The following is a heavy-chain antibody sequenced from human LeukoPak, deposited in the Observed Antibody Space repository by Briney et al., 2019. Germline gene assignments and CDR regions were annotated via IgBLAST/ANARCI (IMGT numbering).Heavy chain of an antibody. Sequence: PSQTLALTSSASGGSISSDSYYWSWIRQPAGRGLEWIGRIYPSGSTNYNPSLKSRVTVSVDTSKNHFSLKLSSVTAADTAVYNCARVGSSWPHYYFDYWGQGTLVTVSS. CDR2: IYPSGST. CDR1: GGSISSDSYY. CDR3: ARVGSSWPHYYFDY. V-gene: IGHV4-61*02. D-gene: IGHD6-13*01. J-gene: IGHJ4*02.